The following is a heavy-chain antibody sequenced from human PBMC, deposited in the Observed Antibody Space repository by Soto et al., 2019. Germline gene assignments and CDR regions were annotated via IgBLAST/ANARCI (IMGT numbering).Heavy chain of an antibody. CDR2: ISGSGYAT. CDR1: GFTFSSYD. V-gene: IGHV3-23*01. D-gene: IGHD4-17*01. CDR3: AKEETVLVNYYYYYGMDV. J-gene: IGHJ6*02. Sequence: EVQLLESGGGLVQPGGSLRLSCAASGFTFSSYDMSWVRQAPGRGLEWVSVISGSGYATYYADSVKGRFTVSRDNSNNTVYLQMNSLRAEDTAVYYCAKEETVLVNYYYYYGMDVWGQGTTVTVSS.